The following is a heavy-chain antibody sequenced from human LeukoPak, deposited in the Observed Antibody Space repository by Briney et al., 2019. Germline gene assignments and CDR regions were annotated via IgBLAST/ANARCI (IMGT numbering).Heavy chain of an antibody. CDR2: ISAYNGNT. V-gene: IGHV1-18*01. CDR3: ARACLWDFWSGYCSKYYFDY. CDR1: GYTFTSYG. J-gene: IGHJ4*02. Sequence: GASVKVSCKASGYTFTSYGISWVRQAPGQGLEWMGWISAYNGNTNYAQKLQGRVTMTTDTSTSTAYMELRSLRSDDTAVYYCARACLWDFWSGYCSKYYFDYWGQGTLVTVSS. D-gene: IGHD3-3*01.